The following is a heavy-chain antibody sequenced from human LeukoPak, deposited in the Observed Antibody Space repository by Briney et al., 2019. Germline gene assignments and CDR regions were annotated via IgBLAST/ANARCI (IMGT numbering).Heavy chain of an antibody. Sequence: GESLKISCKGSGYSFTSYWISWVRRMPGKGLEWMGRIDPSDSYTNYSPSFQGHVTISADKSISTAYLQRSSLKASDTAMYYCARHIAVAGTGYYYYGMDVWGKGTTVTVSS. CDR1: GYSFTSYW. J-gene: IGHJ6*04. CDR2: IDPSDSYT. CDR3: ARHIAVAGTGYYYYGMDV. D-gene: IGHD6-19*01. V-gene: IGHV5-10-1*01.